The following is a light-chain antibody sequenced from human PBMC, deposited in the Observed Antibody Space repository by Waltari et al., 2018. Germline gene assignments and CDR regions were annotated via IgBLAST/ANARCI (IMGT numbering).Light chain of an antibody. Sequence: QSALTQPRSLSGSPGQSVTISCTGTFSDFTASDHVSWYQQHPGKAPKLITYGVTERPAGVPHRFSGAKSGDTAFLTISGLQADDEADYYCCSYAGSYTWVVGGGTKLTVL. V-gene: IGLV2-11*01. J-gene: IGLJ3*02. CDR3: CSYAGSYTWV. CDR2: GVT. CDR1: FSDFTASDH.